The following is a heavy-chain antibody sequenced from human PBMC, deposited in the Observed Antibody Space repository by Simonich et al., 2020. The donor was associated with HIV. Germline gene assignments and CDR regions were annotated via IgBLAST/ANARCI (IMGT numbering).Heavy chain of an antibody. Sequence: QLQLQESGPGLVKPSETLSLTCTVSGGSISSSSYHWGWIRQPPGKGLGWIGSIYYSGSTYYNPSLKSRVTISVDTSKNQFSLKLSSVTAPDTAVYYCARHDSSGFDYWGQGALVTVSS. CDR1: GGSISSSSYH. CDR3: ARHDSSGFDY. J-gene: IGHJ4*02. V-gene: IGHV4-39*01. CDR2: IYYSGST. D-gene: IGHD3-22*01.